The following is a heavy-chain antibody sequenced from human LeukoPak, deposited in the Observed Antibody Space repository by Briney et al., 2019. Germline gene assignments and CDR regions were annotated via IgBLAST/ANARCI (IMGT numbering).Heavy chain of an antibody. CDR1: GFTFSSYS. J-gene: IGHJ4*02. CDR3: ARDSYGGNSGVFDY. Sequence: GGSLRLSCAASGFTFSSYSMNWVRQAPGKGLEWVSSISSSRYIYYADSVKGRFTISRGNAKNSLYLQMNSLRAEDTAVYYCARDSYGGNSGVFDYWGQGTLVTVSS. D-gene: IGHD4-23*01. CDR2: ISSSRYI. V-gene: IGHV3-21*01.